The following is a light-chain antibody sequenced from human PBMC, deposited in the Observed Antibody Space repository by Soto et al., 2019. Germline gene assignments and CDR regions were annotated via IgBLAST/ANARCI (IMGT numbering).Light chain of an antibody. V-gene: IGKV3-15*01. CDR2: GAS. J-gene: IGKJ1*01. CDR3: QQYNNWWT. CDR1: QSVSNN. Sequence: EIVMTQSPATLSVSPGGRATLSCRASQSVSNNLAWYQKKPGQAPRLLIYGASTRATGIPARFSGSGSGTEFTLTISSLQSEDFAFYYCQQYNNWWTFGQGTRVDI.